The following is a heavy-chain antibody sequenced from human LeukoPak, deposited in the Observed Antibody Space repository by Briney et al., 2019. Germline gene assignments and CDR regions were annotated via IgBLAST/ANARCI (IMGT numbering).Heavy chain of an antibody. Sequence: QPGGSLRLSCAASGFTFSDHYMDWVRQAPGKGLEWVGRIRDKGHSYTTEYAASVKGRFTISRDDSKNSLYLQMNSLKTEDTAVYYCARRGLGGNYYPFDYWGQGTLVTVSS. CDR2: IRDKGHSYTT. CDR3: ARRGLGGNYYPFDY. CDR1: GFTFSDHY. V-gene: IGHV3-72*01. D-gene: IGHD1-26*01. J-gene: IGHJ4*02.